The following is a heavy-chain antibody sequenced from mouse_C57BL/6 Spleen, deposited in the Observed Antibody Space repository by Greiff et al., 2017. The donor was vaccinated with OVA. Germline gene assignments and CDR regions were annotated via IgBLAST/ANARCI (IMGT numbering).Heavy chain of an antibody. V-gene: IGHV3-6*01. CDR3: AETAQAAY. CDR2: ISYDGSN. D-gene: IGHD3-2*02. J-gene: IGHJ3*01. CDR1: GYSITSGYY. Sequence: ESGPGLVKPSQSLSLTCSVTGYSITSGYYWNWIRQFPGNKLEWMGYISYDGSNNYNPSLKNRISITRDTSKNQFFLKLNSVTTEDTATYYCAETAQAAYWGQGTLVTVSA.